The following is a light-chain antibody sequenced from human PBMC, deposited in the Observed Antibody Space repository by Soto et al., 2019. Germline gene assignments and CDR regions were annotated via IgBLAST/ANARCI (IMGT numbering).Light chain of an antibody. Sequence: DIPMTQSPSTLSASVGDRVTITCRASQSISSWLAWYQQKPGKAPKLLIYDASSLESGVPSRFSGSGSATEFTLTISSLQPDDFATYYCQQYNSYCTFGQGTKVEIK. V-gene: IGKV1-5*01. J-gene: IGKJ1*01. CDR3: QQYNSYCT. CDR2: DAS. CDR1: QSISSW.